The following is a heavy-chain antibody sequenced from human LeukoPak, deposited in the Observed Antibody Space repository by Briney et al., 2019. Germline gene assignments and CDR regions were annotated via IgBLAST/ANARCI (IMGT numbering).Heavy chain of an antibody. CDR2: ISYDGSNK. J-gene: IGHJ3*02. CDR1: GFTFSSYA. V-gene: IGHV3-30*04. Sequence: GGSLRLSCAASGFTFSSYAMHWVRQAPGKGLEWVAVISYDGSNKYYADSVKGRFTISRDNSKNTLYLQMNSLRAEDTAVYYGARDNVEWELPYAFDIWGQGTMVTVSS. D-gene: IGHD1-26*01. CDR3: ARDNVEWELPYAFDI.